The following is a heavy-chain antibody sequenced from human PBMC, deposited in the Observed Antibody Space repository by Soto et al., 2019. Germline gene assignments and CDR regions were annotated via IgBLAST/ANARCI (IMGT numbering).Heavy chain of an antibody. D-gene: IGHD1-26*01. CDR3: SRAVRGSYYDY. CDR1: GGSISSGDYY. J-gene: IGHJ4*02. V-gene: IGHV4-30-4*01. Sequence: SETLSLTCTVSGGSISSGDYYWSWIRQPPGKGLEWIGYIYYSGSTYYNPSLKSRVTISVDTSKNQFSLKLSSVTAADTAVYYCSRAVRGSYYDYWGQGTLVTVSS. CDR2: IYYSGST.